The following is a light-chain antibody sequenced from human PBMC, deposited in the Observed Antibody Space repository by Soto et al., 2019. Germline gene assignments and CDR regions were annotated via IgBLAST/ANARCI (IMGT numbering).Light chain of an antibody. J-gene: IGKJ1*01. CDR2: GAS. Sequence: EIVLTQSPGTLSLSPGERATLSCRASQTVSSNLAWYQQKPGQAPRLLIYGASTRATGIPARFSGSGSGTEFTLTISSLQSEDFAVYYCQQYNNWPPWTFGPGTKVDIK. CDR3: QQYNNWPPWT. V-gene: IGKV3-15*01. CDR1: QTVSSN.